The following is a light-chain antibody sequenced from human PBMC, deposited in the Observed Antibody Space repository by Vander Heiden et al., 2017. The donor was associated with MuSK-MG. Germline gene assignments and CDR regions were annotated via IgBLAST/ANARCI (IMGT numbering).Light chain of an antibody. Sequence: SYELTQPPSVSVSSGQTASITCSGDKLGDKFACWYQQKPGQSPVLVMFQDTKRPSGIPERFSGSNSGNTATLTIRGTQAMDEADYYCQAWDSNTVVFGGGTKLTVL. CDR2: QDT. V-gene: IGLV3-1*01. CDR3: QAWDSNTVV. CDR1: KLGDKF. J-gene: IGLJ2*01.